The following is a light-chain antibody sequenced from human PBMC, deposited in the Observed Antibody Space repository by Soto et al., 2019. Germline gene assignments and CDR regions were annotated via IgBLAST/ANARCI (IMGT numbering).Light chain of an antibody. J-gene: IGLJ1*01. V-gene: IGLV2-23*02. CDR1: SSDVGSSNL. Sequence: QSALTQPASVSGSPGQLITISCTGTSSDVGSSNLVSWYQQHPDKAPKLMIYEVSKRPSGVSDRFSGSKSVNTASLTISGLQAEDEADYYCCSYTRSSTPYVFGTGTQLTVL. CDR2: EVS. CDR3: CSYTRSSTPYV.